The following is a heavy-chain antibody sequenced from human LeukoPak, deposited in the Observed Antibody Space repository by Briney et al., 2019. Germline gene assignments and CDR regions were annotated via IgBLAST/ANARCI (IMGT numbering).Heavy chain of an antibody. D-gene: IGHD3-22*01. Sequence: GGSLRLSCAVSGVTLSNYGMSWVRQAPGKGLEWVAGISGSGGGTNYADSVKGRFTISRDNPKNTLYLQMNSLGAEDTAVYFCAKRGVVIRVILVGFHKEAYYFDSWGQGALVTVSS. CDR1: GVTLSNYG. V-gene: IGHV3-23*01. CDR3: AKRGVVIRVILVGFHKEAYYFDS. J-gene: IGHJ4*02. CDR2: ISGSGGGT.